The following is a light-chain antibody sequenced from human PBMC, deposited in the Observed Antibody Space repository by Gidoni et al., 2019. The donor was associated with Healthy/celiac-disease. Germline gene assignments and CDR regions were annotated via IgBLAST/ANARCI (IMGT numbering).Light chain of an antibody. CDR1: SSDVGGYNY. CDR2: DVS. V-gene: IGLV2-14*01. J-gene: IGLJ2*01. Sequence: QSALTQPASVSGSPGQSITISCTGTSSDVGGYNYVYWYQQHPGKAPKPMIYDVSNRPSGVSNRFSGSKSGNTASLTISGLQAEDEADYYCSSYTSSSTQFGGGTKLTVL. CDR3: SSYTSSSTQ.